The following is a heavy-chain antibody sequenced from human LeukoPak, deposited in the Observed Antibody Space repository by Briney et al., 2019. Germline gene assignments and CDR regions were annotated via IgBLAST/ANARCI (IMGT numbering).Heavy chain of an antibody. V-gene: IGHV3-48*03. J-gene: IGHJ4*02. CDR1: GFTFSSYE. CDR3: AINGGGDSGYGNFDY. Sequence: GGSLRLSCAASGFTFSSYEMNWVRQAPGKGLEWVSYISSSGSTIYYADSVKGRFNTSRDNAKNSLYLQMNSLRAEDTAFYYCAINGGGDSGYGNFDYWGQGTLVTVSS. CDR2: ISSSGSTI. D-gene: IGHD5-12*01.